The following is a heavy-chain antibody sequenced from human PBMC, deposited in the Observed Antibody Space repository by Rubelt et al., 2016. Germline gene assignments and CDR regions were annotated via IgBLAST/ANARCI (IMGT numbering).Heavy chain of an antibody. CDR1: GYTFTSYG. CDR3: ARDRTWLVPGLDSFDI. CDR2: IRASKGNK. V-gene: IGHV1-18*01. D-gene: IGHD6-19*01. Sequence: QVQLVQSGAEVKKPGASVKVSCKASGYTFTSYGISWVRQAPGQGLEWMGWIRASKGNKNYAQKPHGRCIRTNDTSTGPAYMGLRGLRSDVTAVYYCARDRTWLVPGLDSFDIWGQGTMVTVSS. J-gene: IGHJ3*02.